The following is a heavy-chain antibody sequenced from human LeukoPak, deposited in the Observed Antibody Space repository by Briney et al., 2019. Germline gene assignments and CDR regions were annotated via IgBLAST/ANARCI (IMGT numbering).Heavy chain of an antibody. D-gene: IGHD6-6*01. J-gene: IGHJ4*02. Sequence: SXXLSXAXXGFTXXSYAMSWVRQAPGKGLEWVSAISGSGGSTYYADSVKGRFTISRDNSKNTLYLQMNSLRAEDTAVYYCAKLEYSSSSGIGYFDYWGQGTLVTVSS. V-gene: IGHV3-23*01. CDR3: AKLEYSSSSGIGYFDY. CDR2: ISGSGGST. CDR1: GFTXXSYA.